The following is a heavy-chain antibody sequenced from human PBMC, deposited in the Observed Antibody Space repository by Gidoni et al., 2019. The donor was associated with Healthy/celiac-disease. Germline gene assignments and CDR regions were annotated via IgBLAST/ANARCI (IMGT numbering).Heavy chain of an antibody. Sequence: QVQLVESGGGVVQPGRSLRLSCAASGFTFRSYGMHWVRQAPGKGLEWVAVIWYDGSNKYYADSVKGRFTISRDNSKNTLYLQMNSLRAEDTAVYYCAREKQVSSSWYKPPFDYWGQGTLVTVSS. V-gene: IGHV3-33*01. CDR2: IWYDGSNK. D-gene: IGHD6-13*01. CDR3: AREKQVSSSWYKPPFDY. J-gene: IGHJ4*02. CDR1: GFTFRSYG.